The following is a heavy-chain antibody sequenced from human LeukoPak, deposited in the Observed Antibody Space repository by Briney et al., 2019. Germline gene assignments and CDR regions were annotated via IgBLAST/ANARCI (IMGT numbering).Heavy chain of an antibody. J-gene: IGHJ6*02. Sequence: GESLKISCKSSGYSFTSYWIGWVRQMPGKGLEWRGIIYPGDSDTRYSPSFQGQVTISADKSMRTGYLQSSSLTATETAMYYCARTLDYSASSGYLNCSYRMDVWGQGPTVPVSS. CDR2: IYPGDSDT. V-gene: IGHV5-51*01. CDR1: GYSFTSYW. CDR3: ARTLDYSASSGYLNCSYRMDV. D-gene: IGHD3-22*01.